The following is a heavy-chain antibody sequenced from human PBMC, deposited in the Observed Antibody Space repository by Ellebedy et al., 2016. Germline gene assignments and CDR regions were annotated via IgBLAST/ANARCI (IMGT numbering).Heavy chain of an antibody. CDR1: GGSITSDYY. V-gene: IGHV4-39*07. CDR2: IHSSGRS. Sequence: SETLSLTCTVSGGSITSDYYWGWIRQPPGKGLEWIGSIHSSGRSYYNPSLNSRVTMSADPSETQFSLELGSLTAADTAVYYCARETKVGLPYSYGYSYDYYGLDVWGQGTTVTVSS. CDR3: ARETKVGLPYSYGYSYDYYGLDV. D-gene: IGHD5-18*01. J-gene: IGHJ6*02.